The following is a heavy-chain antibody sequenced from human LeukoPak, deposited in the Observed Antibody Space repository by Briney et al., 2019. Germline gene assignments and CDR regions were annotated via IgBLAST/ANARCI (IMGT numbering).Heavy chain of an antibody. J-gene: IGHJ4*02. CDR2: IKEDGSEE. V-gene: IGHV3-7*01. CDR3: ARGRNVAC. CDR1: GFTFRSYW. Sequence: PGGSLRLSCAASGFTFRSYWMTWVRQAPGKGLEWVANIKEDGSEEYYVDSVKGRFTISRDNAKNLLYLQMNSLRAEDMAVYYCARGRNVACWGQGTLVTVSS.